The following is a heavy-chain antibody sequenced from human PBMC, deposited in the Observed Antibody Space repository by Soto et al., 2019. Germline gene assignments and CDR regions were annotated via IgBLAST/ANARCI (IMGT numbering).Heavy chain of an antibody. J-gene: IGHJ5*02. CDR1: GFTFSNYS. D-gene: IGHD2-2*01. V-gene: IGHV3-21*04. Sequence: PGGSLRLSCAASGFTFSNYSMNWVRQAPGKGLEWVSSISSSSSYIYYADSVKGRFTISRDNAKNSLYLQMNSLRAEDTAVYYCARDGTRPLSLGGSINTKKNWFDPWGQGTLVTVSS. CDR2: ISSSSSYI. CDR3: ARDGTRPLSLGGSINTKKNWFDP.